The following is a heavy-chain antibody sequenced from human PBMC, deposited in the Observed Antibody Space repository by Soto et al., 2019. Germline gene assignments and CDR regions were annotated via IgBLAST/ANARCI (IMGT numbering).Heavy chain of an antibody. CDR1: GFTFSSYA. CDR2: ISGSGIST. J-gene: IGHJ4*02. D-gene: IGHD6-19*01. V-gene: IGHV3-23*01. CDR3: AKEVGYSSGWSEFDY. Sequence: EVQLLESGGGLVQPGGSLRLSCAASGFTFSSYAMSWVRQAPGKGLEWVSAISGSGISTYYADSVKGRFTISRDNSKNTLYLQMNSLIAEDTAAYYCAKEVGYSSGWSEFDYWGQGTLVTVSS.